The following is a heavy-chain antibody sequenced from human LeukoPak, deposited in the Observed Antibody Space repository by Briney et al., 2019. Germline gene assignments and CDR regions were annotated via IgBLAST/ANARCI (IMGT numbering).Heavy chain of an antibody. CDR2: IYSGGST. CDR1: GFTVSSNY. J-gene: IGHJ4*02. D-gene: IGHD3-16*02. CDR3: ARSRVITFGGVIVTPYFDY. V-gene: IGHV3-66*01. Sequence: PGGSLRLSCAASGFTVSSNYISWVRQAPGKGLEWVSVIYSGGSTYYSDSVKGRFTISKDNSNNTLYIQMNSLRAEDKAVYYCARSRVITFGGVIVTPYFDYWGQGTLVTVSS.